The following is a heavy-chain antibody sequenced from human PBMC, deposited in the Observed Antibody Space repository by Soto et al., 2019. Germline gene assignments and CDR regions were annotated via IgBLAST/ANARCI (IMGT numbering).Heavy chain of an antibody. D-gene: IGHD1-26*01. CDR3: ARGDSGSSDHFEQ. V-gene: IGHV4-4*07. J-gene: IGHJ4*02. CDR2: FESTASS. CDR1: GASISGYY. Sequence: PSETLSLTCTVSGASISGYYWSWIRQSAGKGLERLGRFESTASSSYNPSLGSRVTMSIDTSNHQLSLTLRSVAAADTAVYYCARGDSGSSDHFEQWGEGILVSVSS.